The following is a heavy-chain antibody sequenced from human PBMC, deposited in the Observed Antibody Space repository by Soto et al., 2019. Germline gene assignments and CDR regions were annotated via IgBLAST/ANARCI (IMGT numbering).Heavy chain of an antibody. CDR3: VRDYYYDSGGYYHEVFDY. CDR2: IGGSGGTT. D-gene: IGHD3-22*01. V-gene: IGHV3-23*01. Sequence: GGSLRLSCAASGFTFSSYAMSWVRQAPGKGLEWVSSIGGSGGTTYYADSVKGRFTISRDNSKNTLYLQMNYLRAEDTAVYYCVRDYYYDSGGYYHEVFDYWGQGTLVTVSS. J-gene: IGHJ4*02. CDR1: GFTFSSYA.